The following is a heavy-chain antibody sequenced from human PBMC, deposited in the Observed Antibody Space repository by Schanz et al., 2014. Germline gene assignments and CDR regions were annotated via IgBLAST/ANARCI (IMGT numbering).Heavy chain of an antibody. Sequence: EEKKPGSSVKVSCKASGGTFSNYAINWVRQAPGQGLGWMGRIIPILGIANYAQKFQGRVTITAVGATSTAYMELSSLRSEDTDVYYYYRVYSHYNGRWGDCFDTWGQGT. D-gene: IGHD3-10*01. CDR1: GGTFSNYA. J-gene: IGHJ3*02. V-gene: IGHV1-69*04. CDR2: IIPILGIA. CDR3: YRVYSHYNGRWGDCFDT.